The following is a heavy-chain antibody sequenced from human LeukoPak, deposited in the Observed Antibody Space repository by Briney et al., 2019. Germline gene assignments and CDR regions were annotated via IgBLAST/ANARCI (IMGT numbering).Heavy chain of an antibody. V-gene: IGHV3-21*01. CDR2: ISSSSYI. Sequence: GGSLRLSCAASGFTFSSCSMNWVRQAPGKGLEWVSSISSSSYIYYADSVEGRFTISRDNAKNSLYLQMNSLRAEDTAVYYCARDGGYYDSGVYSPLLEDYGGQGTLVTVSS. CDR1: GFTFSSCS. J-gene: IGHJ4*02. CDR3: ARDGGYYDSGVYSPLLEDY. D-gene: IGHD3-22*01.